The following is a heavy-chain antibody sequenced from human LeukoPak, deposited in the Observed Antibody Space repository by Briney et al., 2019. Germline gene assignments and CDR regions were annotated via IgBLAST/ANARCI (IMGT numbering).Heavy chain of an antibody. V-gene: IGHV1-18*01. CDR1: GYTFTSYG. J-gene: IGHJ6*03. CDR2: ISAYNGNT. D-gene: IGHD4-17*01. Sequence: ASVKVSCKASGYTFTSYGISWVRQAPGQGLEWMGWISAYNGNTNYAQKLQGRVTMTTDTSTSTAYMELRSLRSDDTAVYYCARVPTVTTGYYYYYMDVWGKGTTVTVSS. CDR3: ARVPTVTTGYYYYYMDV.